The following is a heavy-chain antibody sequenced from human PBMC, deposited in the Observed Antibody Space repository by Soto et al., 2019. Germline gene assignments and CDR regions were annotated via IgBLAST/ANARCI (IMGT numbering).Heavy chain of an antibody. CDR2: TYYRSKWYN. D-gene: IGHD6-6*01. CDR1: GDSVSSNSAA. V-gene: IGHV6-1*01. Sequence: SQTLSLTCAISGDSVSSNSAAWNWIRQSPSRGLEWLGRTYYRSKWYNDYAVSVKSRITINPDTSKNQFSLQLNSVTPEDTAVYYCARLRIAARPVTYYYYGMDVWGQGTTVTVSS. CDR3: ARLRIAARPVTYYYYGMDV. J-gene: IGHJ6*02.